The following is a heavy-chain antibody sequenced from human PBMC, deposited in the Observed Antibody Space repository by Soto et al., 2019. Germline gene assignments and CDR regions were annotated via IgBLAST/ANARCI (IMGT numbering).Heavy chain of an antibody. CDR2: TYFRFKWYT. D-gene: IGHD5-12*01. Sequence: QVQLQQSGPGLVRSSQTLSLTCAISGDNVSSDTAAWNWFRQSPSRGLEWLGRTYFRFKWYTDYGASLKSRITIDADSSKNQFSLQLRSVTPEDTAVYFCARVYFQVARTFDPWGQGTPVIVSS. CDR3: ARVYFQVARTFDP. V-gene: IGHV6-1*01. J-gene: IGHJ5*02. CDR1: GDNVSSDTAA.